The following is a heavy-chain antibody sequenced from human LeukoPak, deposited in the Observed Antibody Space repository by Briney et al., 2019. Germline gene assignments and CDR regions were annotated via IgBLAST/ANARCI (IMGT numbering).Heavy chain of an antibody. CDR1: GYTFTSYG. J-gene: IGHJ4*02. D-gene: IGHD3-22*01. V-gene: IGHV1-18*01. Sequence: GASVKVSCKASGYTFTSYGISWARQAPGQGLEWMGWISAYNGNTNYAQKLQGRVTMTTDTSTSTAYMELRSLRSDDTAVYYCARVHYYDSSGYYFYWGQGTLVTVSS. CDR2: ISAYNGNT. CDR3: ARVHYYDSSGYYFY.